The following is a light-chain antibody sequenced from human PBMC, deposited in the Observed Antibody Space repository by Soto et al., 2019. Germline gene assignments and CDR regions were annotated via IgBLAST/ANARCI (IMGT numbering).Light chain of an antibody. CDR1: SSDIGAYNY. Sequence: QSALTQPPSASGSPGQSVTISCTGTSSDIGAYNYVSWYQQYPGKAPKLMIYEVSKRPSGVPDRFSGSKSGNTASLTVSGLQAEDETDYYCSSYAGSNTYVFGTGTKLTVL. CDR3: SSYAGSNTYV. CDR2: EVS. V-gene: IGLV2-8*01. J-gene: IGLJ1*01.